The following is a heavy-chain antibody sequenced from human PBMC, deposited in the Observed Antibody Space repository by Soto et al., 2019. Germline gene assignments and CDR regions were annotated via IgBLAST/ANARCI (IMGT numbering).Heavy chain of an antibody. V-gene: IGHV4-61*08. J-gene: IGHJ4*02. Sequence: SETLSLTCTVSGGSISSGGYYWSWIRQHPGKGLEWIGYIYYSGSTNYNPSLKSRVTISVDTSKNQFSLKLSSVTAADTAVYYCARAPRGNYGYPSYFDYWGQGTLVTVSS. CDR2: IYYSGST. CDR3: ARAPRGNYGYPSYFDY. CDR1: GGSISSGGYY. D-gene: IGHD3-10*01.